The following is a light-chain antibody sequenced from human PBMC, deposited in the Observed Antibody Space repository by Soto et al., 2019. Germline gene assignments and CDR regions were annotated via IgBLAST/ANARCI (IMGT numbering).Light chain of an antibody. CDR1: QSISTS. CDR3: QESYTIPLT. J-gene: IGKJ4*01. CDR2: AAS. Sequence: DIQMTQSPSSLSASVGDRVTITCRASQSISTSLSWFQQEPGKAPKLLIYAASSLQSGVPSRFSGSGSGTDVTLTISSLQPEDFATYYCQESYTIPLTFGGGTKVEIK. V-gene: IGKV1-39*01.